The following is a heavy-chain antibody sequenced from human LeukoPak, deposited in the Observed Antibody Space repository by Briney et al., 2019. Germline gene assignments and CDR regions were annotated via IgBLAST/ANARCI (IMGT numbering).Heavy chain of an antibody. V-gene: IGHV3-48*03. Sequence: HPGGSLRLSCAASGFTFSSYEMNWVREAPGKGLEWVSYISTSGNTRYYADSVKGRFTISRDNAKNSLYLQMNSLRVEDTAVYYCARELSGTTSYYFDYWGQGTLVTVSS. CDR3: ARELSGTTSYYFDY. J-gene: IGHJ4*02. CDR1: GFTFSSYE. CDR2: ISTSGNTR. D-gene: IGHD1-7*01.